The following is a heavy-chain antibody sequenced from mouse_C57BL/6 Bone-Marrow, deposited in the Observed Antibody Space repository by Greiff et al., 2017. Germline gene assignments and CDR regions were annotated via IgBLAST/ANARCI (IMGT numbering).Heavy chain of an antibody. CDR1: GYTFTEYT. CDR2: FYPGSGSI. CDR3: ARHETRVVATPFAY. Sequence: VKLQESGAELVKPGASVKLSCKASGYTFTEYTIHWVKQRTGQGLEWIGWFYPGSGSIKYNENFKDKATLTADKSSSTVYMELSRLTSEDSAVYFCARHETRVVATPFAYWGQGTLVTVSA. V-gene: IGHV1-62-2*01. J-gene: IGHJ3*01. D-gene: IGHD1-1*01.